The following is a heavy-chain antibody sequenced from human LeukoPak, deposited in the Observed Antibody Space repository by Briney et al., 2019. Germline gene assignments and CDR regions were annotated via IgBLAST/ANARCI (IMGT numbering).Heavy chain of an antibody. CDR1: GFTLSSHT. V-gene: IGHV3-21*01. CDR2: ISTNDI. D-gene: IGHD3-16*01. CDR3: ARDPIYAPPPLAAFDI. J-gene: IGHJ3*02. Sequence: GGSLRLSCAASGFTLSSHTMNWVRQAPGRGLEWVSAISTNDIQYADSVKGRFTISRDNAKNSLYLQMDSLRAEDTAVYYCARDPIYAPPPLAAFDIWGQGTLVTVSS.